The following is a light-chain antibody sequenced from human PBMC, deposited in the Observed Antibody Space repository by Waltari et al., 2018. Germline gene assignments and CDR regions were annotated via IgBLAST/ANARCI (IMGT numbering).Light chain of an antibody. J-gene: IGLJ2*01. Sequence: QSAPTQPPSASGSPGQSVTISCTGTSSDVGGYNYVSWYQQHPGKAPKLMIYDVTKRPSGVPDRFSGSKSDNTASLTVSGLQTEDEADYYCSSYGGANYVICGGGTKLTVL. CDR2: DVT. CDR3: SSYGGANYVI. V-gene: IGLV2-8*01. CDR1: SSDVGGYNY.